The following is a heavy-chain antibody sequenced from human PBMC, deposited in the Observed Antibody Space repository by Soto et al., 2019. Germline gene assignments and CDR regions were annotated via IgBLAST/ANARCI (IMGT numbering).Heavy chain of an antibody. CDR1: GFTFDDYA. J-gene: IGHJ4*02. D-gene: IGHD3-10*01. CDR3: ATAPSGSGNY. Sequence: EVQLVESGGGLVQPGRSLRLSCAASGFTFDDYAMHWVRQAPGKGLEWVSGISWNSGSIDYADSVKGRLTISRDNAKNSLYLQMNSLRAEDTAVYYCATAPSGSGNYWGQGTLVTVSS. V-gene: IGHV3-9*01. CDR2: ISWNSGSI.